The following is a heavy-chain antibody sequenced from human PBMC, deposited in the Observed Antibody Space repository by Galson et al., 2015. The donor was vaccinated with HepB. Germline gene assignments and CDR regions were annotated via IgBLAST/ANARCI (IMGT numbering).Heavy chain of an antibody. D-gene: IGHD3-3*01. Sequence: SLRLSCAASGFTFSSYAMSWVRQAPGKGLEWVSAISGSGGSTYYADSVKGRFTISRDNSKNTLYLQMNSLRAEDTAVYYCAKDRSLYYDFWSGYYPPPGFDYWGQGTLVTVSS. CDR1: GFTFSSYA. J-gene: IGHJ4*02. V-gene: IGHV3-23*01. CDR2: ISGSGGST. CDR3: AKDRSLYYDFWSGYYPPPGFDY.